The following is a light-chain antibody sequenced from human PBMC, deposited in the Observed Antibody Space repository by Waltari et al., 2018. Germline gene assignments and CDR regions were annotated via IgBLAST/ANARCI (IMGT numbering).Light chain of an antibody. J-gene: IGKJ1*01. V-gene: IGKV3-11*01. CDR2: SAS. Sequence: SCRASQSVSYALAWYQQKPGQTPRLLIYSASNRATDIPARFSGSGSGSDFTLTISSLEPEDFAVYYCQQRSSWPRTFGQGTKVEIK. CDR1: QSVSYA. CDR3: QQRSSWPRT.